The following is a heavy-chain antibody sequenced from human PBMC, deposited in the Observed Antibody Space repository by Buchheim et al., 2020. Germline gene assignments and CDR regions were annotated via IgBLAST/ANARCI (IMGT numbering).Heavy chain of an antibody. D-gene: IGHD1-26*01. CDR1: GFTFSTYW. V-gene: IGHV3-74*01. CDR3: GRDLSGSQDY. J-gene: IGHJ4*02. CDR2: TNEDGSTT. Sequence: EVQLEESGGGLVQPGGSLRLSCAASGFTFSTYWMHWVRQVPGKGLVWVSRTNEDGSTTDYADSVKGRFTISRDNAENKLYLHMNSLRVEDTAMYYCGRDLSGSQDYWGQGTL.